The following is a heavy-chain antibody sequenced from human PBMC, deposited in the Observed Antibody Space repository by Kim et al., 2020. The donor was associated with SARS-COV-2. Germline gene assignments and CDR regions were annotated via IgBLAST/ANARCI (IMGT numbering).Heavy chain of an antibody. J-gene: IGHJ6*02. CDR3: AREGNDYGDYGLYYYYGMDG. CDR2: IYYSEST. CDR1: GGSISSSSYY. D-gene: IGHD4-17*01. Sequence: SETLSLTCTVSGGSISSSSYYWGWIRQPPGKGLEWIGSIYYSESTYYNPSLKSRVTISVDTSKNQFSLKLSSVTAADTAVYYCAREGNDYGDYGLYYYYGMDGWGQGTTVTVSS. V-gene: IGHV4-39*02.